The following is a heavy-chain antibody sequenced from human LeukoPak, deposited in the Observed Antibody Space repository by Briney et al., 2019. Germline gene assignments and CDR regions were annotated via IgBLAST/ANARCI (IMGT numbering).Heavy chain of an antibody. D-gene: IGHD4-17*01. Sequence: PSETLSLTCAVYGGSFSGYYWSWIRQPPGKGLEWIGEINHSGSTNYNPSLKSRVTISVDTSKNQFSLKLSSVTAADTALYYCASETTERFDPWGQGTLVTLSS. CDR1: GGSFSGYY. CDR3: ASETTERFDP. J-gene: IGHJ5*02. CDR2: INHSGST. V-gene: IGHV4-34*01.